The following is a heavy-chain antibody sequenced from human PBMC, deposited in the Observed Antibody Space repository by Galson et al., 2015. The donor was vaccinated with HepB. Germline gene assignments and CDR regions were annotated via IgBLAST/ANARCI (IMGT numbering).Heavy chain of an antibody. Sequence: SLRLSCAASGFTFSNYAMSWVRQAPGKGLEWVSSLSGSGGSTYYADSVKGRFTISRDNSKNTIYMQMNSLSAEDTAIYYCAKARCTTTSCYGGDFDYWGQGTLVTVSS. D-gene: IGHD2-2*01. J-gene: IGHJ4*02. V-gene: IGHV3-23*01. CDR2: LSGSGGST. CDR1: GFTFSNYA. CDR3: AKARCTTTSCYGGDFDY.